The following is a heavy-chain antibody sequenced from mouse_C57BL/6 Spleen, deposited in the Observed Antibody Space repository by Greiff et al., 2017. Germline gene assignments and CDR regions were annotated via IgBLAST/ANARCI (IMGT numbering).Heavy chain of an antibody. CDR2: INYDGSST. D-gene: IGHD2-3*01. J-gene: IGHJ2*01. V-gene: IGHV5-16*01. CDR3: ARVYDGYIDY. Sequence: EVQRVESEGGLVQPGSSMKLSCTASGFTFSDYYMAWVRQVPEKGLEWVANINYDGSSTYYLDSLKSRFIISRDNAKNILYLQMSSLKSEDTATYYCARVYDGYIDYWGQGTTLTVSS. CDR1: GFTFSDYY.